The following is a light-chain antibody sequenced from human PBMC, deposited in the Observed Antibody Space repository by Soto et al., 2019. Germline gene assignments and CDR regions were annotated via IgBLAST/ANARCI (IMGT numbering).Light chain of an antibody. CDR3: SSYTTNNTPRYV. V-gene: IGLV2-14*03. Sequence: QSALTQPASVSGSPGQSITISCTGTSSDVGGYNYVSWYQQHPGKAPKLMIYDVSNRPSGVSNRFSGSKSGNTASLTISGLPAEDDADYYCSSYTTNNTPRYVFGTGTKVTVL. CDR1: SSDVGGYNY. CDR2: DVS. J-gene: IGLJ1*01.